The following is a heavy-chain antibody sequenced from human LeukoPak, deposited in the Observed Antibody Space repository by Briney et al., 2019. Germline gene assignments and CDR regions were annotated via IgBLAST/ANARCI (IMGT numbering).Heavy chain of an antibody. Sequence: ASVKVSCKASGYTFTSYDINWVRQATGQGLEWMGWINTYNGDTNYAQKFQGRVTMTTDTSTSTVYIELGSLTSDDTAAYYCARALNGFDIWGPGTLVTVSS. CDR1: GYTFTSYD. J-gene: IGHJ3*02. V-gene: IGHV1-18*01. CDR3: ARALNGFDI. CDR2: INTYNGDT.